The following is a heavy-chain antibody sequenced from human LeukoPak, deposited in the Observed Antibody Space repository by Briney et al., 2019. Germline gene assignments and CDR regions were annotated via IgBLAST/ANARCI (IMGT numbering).Heavy chain of an antibody. V-gene: IGHV1-2*06. CDR1: GYTFTGCY. Sequence: ASLKVSCKASGYTFTGCYLHWVRQAPGQGLEWMGRINPNSGVTDYAQKFQGRVTMTRDTSISTAYMELSRLRSDDTAVYYCARLDREVVTGFDYWGQGTLVTVSS. CDR2: INPNSGVT. D-gene: IGHD3-22*01. J-gene: IGHJ4*02. CDR3: ARLDREVVTGFDY.